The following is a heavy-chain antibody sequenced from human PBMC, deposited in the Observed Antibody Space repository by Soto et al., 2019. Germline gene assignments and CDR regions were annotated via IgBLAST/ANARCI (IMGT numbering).Heavy chain of an antibody. V-gene: IGHV3-30*18. CDR2: ISYDGSNK. Sequence: GGSLRLSCAASGFTFSSYGMHWVRQAPGKGLEWVAVISYDGSNKYYADSVKGRFTISRDNSKNTLYLQMNSLRAEDTAVYYCAKIASAMEEYSGSYYGGGYYYGMDVWGQGTTVTVSS. CDR1: GFTFSSYG. CDR3: AKIASAMEEYSGSYYGGGYYYGMDV. J-gene: IGHJ6*02. D-gene: IGHD1-26*01.